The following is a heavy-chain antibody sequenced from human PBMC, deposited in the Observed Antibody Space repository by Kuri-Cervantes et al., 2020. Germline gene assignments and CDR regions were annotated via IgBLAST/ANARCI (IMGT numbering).Heavy chain of an antibody. Sequence: GESLKISCAASGFTFSGYDMNWVRQAPGKGLEWISYINNGGSSIYYADSVKGRLTISRDNAKNSLYLQMNSLRAVDTAVDYWARVTGIVGSTTADYWGQGTLVTVSS. CDR3: ARVTGIVGSTTADY. CDR2: INNGGSSI. D-gene: IGHD1-26*01. CDR1: GFTFSGYD. V-gene: IGHV3-48*01. J-gene: IGHJ4*02.